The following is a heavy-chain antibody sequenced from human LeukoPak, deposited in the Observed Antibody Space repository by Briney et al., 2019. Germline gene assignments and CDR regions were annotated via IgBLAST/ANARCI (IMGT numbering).Heavy chain of an antibody. CDR1: GGSISSGGYY. CDR2: IYYSGST. D-gene: IGHD3-10*01. V-gene: IGHV4-31*03. CDR3: ARGRVVRGVISYYFDY. Sequence: SQTLSLTCTVSGGSISSGGYYWSWIRQHPGKGLEWIGYIYYSGSTYYNPSLKSRVTISVDTSKNQFSLKLSSVTAADTAVYYCARGRVVRGVISYYFDYWGQGTLVTVSS. J-gene: IGHJ4*02.